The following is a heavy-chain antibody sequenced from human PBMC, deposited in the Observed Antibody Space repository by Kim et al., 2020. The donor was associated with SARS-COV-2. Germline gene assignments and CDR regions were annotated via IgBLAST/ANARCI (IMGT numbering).Heavy chain of an antibody. V-gene: IGHV3-23*01. CDR2: ITSSGGHT. D-gene: IGHD3-10*01. J-gene: IGHJ6*02. CDR1: GFTFGTYD. CDR3: ARTSGSGSYYIYYSYALTV. Sequence: GGSLRLSCTASGFTFGTYDMTWVRQAPGKGLEWVAAITSSGGHTYYADSVKGRFTISRDKYKDTLYLQVNSLRAEDTAVYYWARTSGSGSYYIYYSYALTVCSQGTTVSVSS.